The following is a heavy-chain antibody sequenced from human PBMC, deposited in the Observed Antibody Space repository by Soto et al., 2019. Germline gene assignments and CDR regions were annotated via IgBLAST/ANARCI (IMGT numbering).Heavy chain of an antibody. J-gene: IGHJ4*02. Sequence: SETLSLTCTVSGGSISSYYWSWIRQPPGKGLEWIGYIYYSGSTNYNPSLKSRVTISVDTSKNQFSLKLSSVTAADAAVYYCARDSTYSGSYRYFDYWGQGTLVTVSS. CDR2: IYYSGST. CDR1: GGSISSYY. V-gene: IGHV4-59*01. CDR3: ARDSTYSGSYRYFDY. D-gene: IGHD1-26*01.